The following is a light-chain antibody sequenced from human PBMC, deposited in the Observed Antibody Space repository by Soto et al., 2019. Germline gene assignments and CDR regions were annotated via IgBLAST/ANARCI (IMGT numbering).Light chain of an antibody. V-gene: IGLV2-23*02. CDR1: SSDVGSYNH. CDR2: EVI. Sequence: QSALTQPASVSGPPGQSITISCTGTSSDVGSYNHVSWYQHHPGKAPNLMIYEVIKRPSGVSNRFSGSKSGHTASLTISGLQAEDEADYYCCSYVDSRFDVFGTGTKVTVL. CDR3: CSYVDSRFDV. J-gene: IGLJ1*01.